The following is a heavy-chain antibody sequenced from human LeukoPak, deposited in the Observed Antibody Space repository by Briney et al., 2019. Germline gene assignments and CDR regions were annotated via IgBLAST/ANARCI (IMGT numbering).Heavy chain of an antibody. J-gene: IGHJ4*02. CDR1: GYIFTTNY. Sequence: ASVKVSCKTSGYIFTTNYIHWVRQAPGQGLEWVGKINPSSKKTSYAQRFQDRVTMTSDTSTNTVYMDLGSLTSDDTAIYYCARGLYDSGWSSKDYWGQGTLVIVSS. CDR3: ARGLYDSGWSSKDY. D-gene: IGHD6-19*01. CDR2: INPSSKKT. V-gene: IGHV1-46*01.